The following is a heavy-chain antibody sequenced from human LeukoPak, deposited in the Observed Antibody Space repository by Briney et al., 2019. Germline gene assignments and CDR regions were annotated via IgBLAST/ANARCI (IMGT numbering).Heavy chain of an antibody. CDR1: GFTFDDYA. V-gene: IGHV3-23*01. CDR2: ISGSGGST. CDR3: AKDLFEAINPY. D-gene: IGHD2-2*02. Sequence: PGGSLRLSCAASGFTFDDYAMHWVRQAPGKGLEWVSAISGSGGSTYYADSVKGRFTISRDNSKNTLYLQMNSLRAEDTAVYYCAKDLFEAINPYWGQGTLVTVSS. J-gene: IGHJ4*02.